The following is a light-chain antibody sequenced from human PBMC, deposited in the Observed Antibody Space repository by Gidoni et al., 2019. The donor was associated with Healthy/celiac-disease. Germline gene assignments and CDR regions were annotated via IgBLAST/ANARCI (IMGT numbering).Light chain of an antibody. CDR1: SSHVGSYNY. CDR2: DVS. Sequence: QSALTQPRSVSGSPRPPVTISCTGTSSHVGSYNYVSWYQQHPGKAPKLMIYDVSKPPSGVPDRFSGSKSGNAASLTISGLQAEDEADYCCCSYAGSYAVVFGAGTKVTVL. CDR3: CSYAGSYAVV. V-gene: IGLV2-11*01. J-gene: IGLJ1*01.